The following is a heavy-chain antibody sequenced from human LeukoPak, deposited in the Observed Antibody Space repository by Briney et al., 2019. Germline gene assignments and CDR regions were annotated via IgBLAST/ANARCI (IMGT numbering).Heavy chain of an antibody. CDR3: AKVRGTDWYFDL. D-gene: IGHD1-14*01. V-gene: IGHV3-23*01. CDR2: LSDSGRSA. J-gene: IGHJ2*01. Sequence: GSLRLSCAASGFTFSSFAMTWVRQAPGKGLQWVSTLSDSGRSAYYADSVKGRFSISRDNSKNTLYLQMSSLRAEDTAVYYCAKVRGTDWYFDLWGRGTLVTVSS. CDR1: GFTFSSFA.